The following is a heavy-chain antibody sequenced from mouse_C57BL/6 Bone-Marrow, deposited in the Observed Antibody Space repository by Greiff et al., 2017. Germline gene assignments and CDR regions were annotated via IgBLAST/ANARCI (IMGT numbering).Heavy chain of an antibody. D-gene: IGHD4-1*01. V-gene: IGHV1-55*01. CDR3: ARSGPLGRSFDY. CDR1: GYTFTSYW. Sequence: QVQLQQPGAELVKPGASVKMSCKASGYTFTSYWITWVKQRPGQGLEWIGDIYPTSGRTNYNEKFKSKAILTVDTSSNPAYMQVSSLTSEDSAVFYCARSGPLGRSFDYWGQGTTLTVSS. J-gene: IGHJ2*01. CDR2: IYPTSGRT.